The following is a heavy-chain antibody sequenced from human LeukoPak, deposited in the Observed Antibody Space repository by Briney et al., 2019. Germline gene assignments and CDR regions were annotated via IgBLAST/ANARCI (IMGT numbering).Heavy chain of an antibody. CDR2: ISAYNGNT. CDR1: GYTFTSYG. D-gene: IGHD6-6*01. Sequence: GXSVKVSCKASGYTFTSYGISWVRQAPGQGLEWMGWISAYNGNTNYAQKLQGRVTMTTDTSTSTAYMELRSLRSDDTAVYYCARVRYSSSSGWFDYWGQGTLVTVSS. CDR3: ARVRYSSSSGWFDY. J-gene: IGHJ4*02. V-gene: IGHV1-18*01.